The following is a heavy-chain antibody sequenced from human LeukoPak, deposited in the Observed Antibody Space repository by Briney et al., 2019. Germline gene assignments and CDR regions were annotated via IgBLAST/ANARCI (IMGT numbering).Heavy chain of an antibody. CDR1: GFTFSSYS. Sequence: PGGSLRLSCAASGFTFSSYSMNWVRQAPGRGLEWVSSISSSSTYIYYADSVKGRFTISRDNAKNSLYLQMNSLRAEDTAVYYCARGSPTADDYWGQGTLVTVSS. J-gene: IGHJ4*02. CDR2: ISSSSTYI. CDR3: ARGSPTADDY. V-gene: IGHV3-21*01.